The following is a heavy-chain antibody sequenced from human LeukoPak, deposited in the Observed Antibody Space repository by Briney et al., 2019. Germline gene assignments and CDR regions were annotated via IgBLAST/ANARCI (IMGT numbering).Heavy chain of an antibody. D-gene: IGHD4-23*01. CDR3: ARGSGSSNSLYYYYYMDV. Sequence: SETLSLTRAVYGGSFSGYYWSWIRQPPGKGLEWIGEINHSGSTNYNPSLKSRVTISVDTSKNQFSLKLSSVTAADTAVYYCARGSGSSNSLYYYYYMDVWGKGTTVTVSS. J-gene: IGHJ6*03. CDR1: GGSFSGYY. CDR2: INHSGST. V-gene: IGHV4-34*01.